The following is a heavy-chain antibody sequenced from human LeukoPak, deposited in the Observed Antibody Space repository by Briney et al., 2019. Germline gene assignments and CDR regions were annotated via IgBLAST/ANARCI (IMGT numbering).Heavy chain of an antibody. J-gene: IGHJ6*02. Sequence: GGSLRLSCAASGFTFNNHWGSWVGQAPGKGLGWVAHIKQNGSEKYYVDSVKGRFTISRDNAKNPLYLQMNSLRAEDTAVYYCSRYITGDGMDVWGQGTTVTVSS. CDR3: SRYITGDGMDV. CDR1: GFTFNNHW. CDR2: IKQNGSEK. V-gene: IGHV3-7*02. D-gene: IGHD7-27*01.